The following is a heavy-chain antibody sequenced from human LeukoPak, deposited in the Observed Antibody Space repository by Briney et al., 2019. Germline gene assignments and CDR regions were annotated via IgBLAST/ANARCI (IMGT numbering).Heavy chain of an antibody. CDR2: IIPLFDSP. D-gene: IGHD5-24*01. CDR1: GYTFSSYA. Sequence: SVKVSCKASGYTFSSYAISWVRQAPGQGLEWLGGIIPLFDSPHYAPNFQGRLTITADRFSGVAYMDLSSLSSEDTAIYYCARAYIVNTNGDNVYYYMDVWGTGTTVTVSS. J-gene: IGHJ6*03. CDR3: ARAYIVNTNGDNVYYYMDV. V-gene: IGHV1-69*06.